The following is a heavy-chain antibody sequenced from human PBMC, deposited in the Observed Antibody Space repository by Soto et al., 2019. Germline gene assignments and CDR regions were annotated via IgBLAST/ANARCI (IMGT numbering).Heavy chain of an antibody. CDR1: GFTFFGYS. J-gene: IGHJ4*02. Sequence: EVHLVESGGGLVKPGGSLRLSCAASGFTFFGYSMSWVRQAPGKGLEGVSSIRCSSGGCIWYADSVKGRVTVSRDAAKHSLYLEMNGRRAEDTAIYDFAREITSTCCYVYYWGQGTLVTVCS. D-gene: IGHD2-2*01. CDR3: AREITSTCCYVYY. CDR2: IRCSSGGCI. V-gene: IGHV3-21*01.